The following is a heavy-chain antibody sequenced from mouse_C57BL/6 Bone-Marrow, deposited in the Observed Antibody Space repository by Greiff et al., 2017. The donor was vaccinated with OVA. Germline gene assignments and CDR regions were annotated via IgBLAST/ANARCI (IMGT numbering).Heavy chain of an antibody. D-gene: IGHD4-1*01. Sequence: QVQLKESGPGLVAPSQSLSITCTVSGFSLTSYGVHWVRQPPGKGLEWLVVIWSDGSTTYNSALKSRLSISKDNSKSQVFLKMNSLQTDDTAMYYCAREVTGTGDYYAMDYWGQGTSVTVSS. CDR2: IWSDGST. CDR3: AREVTGTGDYYAMDY. V-gene: IGHV2-6*03. J-gene: IGHJ4*01. CDR1: GFSLTSYG.